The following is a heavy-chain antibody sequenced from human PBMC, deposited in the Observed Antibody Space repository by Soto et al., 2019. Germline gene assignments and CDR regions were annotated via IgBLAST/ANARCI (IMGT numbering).Heavy chain of an antibody. CDR2: ITSSSIYT. J-gene: IGHJ6*03. V-gene: IGHV3-21*01. D-gene: IGHD2-2*01. CDR3: ARDAPEYQLDVYSYYYMDV. Sequence: GGSLRLSCAASGFTFSSYSMNWVRQAPGKGLEWVSSITSSSIYTYYADSVKGRFTISRDNARNSLYLQMNSLTAGDTAVYYCARDAPEYQLDVYSYYYMDVWGKGTTVTVSS. CDR1: GFTFSSYS.